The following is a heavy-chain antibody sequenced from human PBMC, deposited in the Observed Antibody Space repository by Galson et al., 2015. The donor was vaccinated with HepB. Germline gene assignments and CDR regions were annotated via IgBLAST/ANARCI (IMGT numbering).Heavy chain of an antibody. J-gene: IGHJ4*02. V-gene: IGHV3-30*18. CDR3: AKDPSRLLEAGRLDS. Sequence: SLRLSCAGSGFTFSSFGLHWVRQAPGKGLDWVAVISHNGNYKYYADSVKGRFTISRDNSKTTVYLQMNSLRAEATAVYYCAKDPSRLLEAGRLDSWGQGTLVTVSS. CDR1: GFTFSSFG. CDR2: ISHNGNYK. D-gene: IGHD6-19*01.